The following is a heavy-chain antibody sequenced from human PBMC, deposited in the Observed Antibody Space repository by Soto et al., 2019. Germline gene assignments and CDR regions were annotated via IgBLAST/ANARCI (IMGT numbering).Heavy chain of an antibody. CDR1: GYTFTSYG. CDR3: ARGGIQHYLDY. J-gene: IGHJ4*02. V-gene: IGHV1-18*04. CDR2: ISAYNGNT. Sequence: AAVKVSCKASGYTFTSYGISWVRQAPGQGLEWMGWISAYNGNTNYAQKLQGRVTMTTDTSASTAYMELSSLRSEDTALYYCARGGIQHYLDYWGQGTLVTVSS. D-gene: IGHD5-18*01.